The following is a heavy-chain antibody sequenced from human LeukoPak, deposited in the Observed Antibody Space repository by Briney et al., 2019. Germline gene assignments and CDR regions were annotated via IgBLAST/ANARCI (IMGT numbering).Heavy chain of an antibody. CDR3: ARDLTPGVMAN. D-gene: IGHD3-16*01. CDR2: INAGNGNT. CDR1: GYTFTSYA. Sequence: ASVKDSCKASGYTFTSYAMHWVRQAPGQRLEWMGWINAGNGNTKYSQKFQGRVTITRDTSASTAYMELSSLRSEDTAVYYCARDLTPGVMANWGQGTLVTVSS. V-gene: IGHV1-3*01. J-gene: IGHJ4*02.